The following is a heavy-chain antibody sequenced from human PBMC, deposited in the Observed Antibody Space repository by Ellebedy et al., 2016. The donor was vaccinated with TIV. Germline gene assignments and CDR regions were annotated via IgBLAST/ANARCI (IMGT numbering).Heavy chain of an antibody. J-gene: IGHJ4*02. D-gene: IGHD2-15*01. CDR1: GYTFTGYY. V-gene: IGHV1-2*02. Sequence: ASVKVSCXASGYTFTGYYMHWVRQAPGQGLEWMGWINPNSGGTNYAQKFQGRVTMTRDTSIGTAYMELSRLRSDDTAVYYCARDPPYCSGGSCYSSLLDYWGQGTLVTVSS. CDR2: INPNSGGT. CDR3: ARDPPYCSGGSCYSSLLDY.